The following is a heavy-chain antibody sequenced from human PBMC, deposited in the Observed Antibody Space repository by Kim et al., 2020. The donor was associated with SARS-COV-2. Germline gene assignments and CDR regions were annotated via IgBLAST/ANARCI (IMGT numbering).Heavy chain of an antibody. D-gene: IGHD2-15*01. J-gene: IGHJ4*02. CDR3: AKGTRVDFKPEYCFES. V-gene: IGHV3-66*01. Sequence: SVKDRFTISRDISKNTVYLQMNTLTAEDTGVYYCAKGTRVDFKPEYCFESWGQGTLVIVS.